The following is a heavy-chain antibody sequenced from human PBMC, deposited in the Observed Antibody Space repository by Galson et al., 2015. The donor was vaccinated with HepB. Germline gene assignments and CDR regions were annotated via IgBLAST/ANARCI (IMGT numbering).Heavy chain of an antibody. CDR3: ANHFIVVVTASDAFDI. J-gene: IGHJ3*02. Sequence: SLRLSCAASGFTFSSYAMSWVRQAPGKGLEWVSAISGSGGSTYYADSVKGRFTISRDNSKNTLYLQMNSLRAEDTAVYYCANHFIVVVTASDAFDIWGQGTMVTVSS. CDR1: GFTFSSYA. CDR2: ISGSGGST. D-gene: IGHD2-21*02. V-gene: IGHV3-23*01.